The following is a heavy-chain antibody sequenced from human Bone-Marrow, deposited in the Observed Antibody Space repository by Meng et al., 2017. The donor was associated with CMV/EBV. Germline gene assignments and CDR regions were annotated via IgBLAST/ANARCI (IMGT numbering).Heavy chain of an antibody. CDR2: ISSDGTNE. J-gene: IGHJ3*02. CDR3: ARDVTMIVVGGAFDI. D-gene: IGHD3-22*01. CDR1: GFIFSTYG. V-gene: IGHV3-30*04. Sequence: GESLKISCVASGFIFSTYGMNWVRQAPGKGLEWVSDISSDGTNEFYADSVKGRFTISRDNSKNTLYLQMNSLRAEDTAVYYCARDVTMIVVGGAFDIWGQGTMVTVPS.